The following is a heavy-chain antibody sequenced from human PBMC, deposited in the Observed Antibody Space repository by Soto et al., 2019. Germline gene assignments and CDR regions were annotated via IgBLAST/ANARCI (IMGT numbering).Heavy chain of an antibody. Sequence: PSETLSLTCTVSGVSINSGDYYWSWIRQHPGKGLEWIGYIFYSGSTYYNPSLKSRVTISVDRSKNSLYLQMNSLRDEDTAVYYCARGGGIVGPASDYWGQGTLVTVSS. CDR3: ARGGGIVGPASDY. V-gene: IGHV4-31*03. CDR1: GVSINSGDYY. J-gene: IGHJ4*02. D-gene: IGHD1-26*01. CDR2: IFYSGST.